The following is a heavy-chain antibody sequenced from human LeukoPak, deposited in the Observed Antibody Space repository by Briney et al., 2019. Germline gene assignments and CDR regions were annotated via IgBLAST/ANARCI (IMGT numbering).Heavy chain of an antibody. Sequence: SETLSLTCTVYGGSFSGYYWSWIRQPPGKGLEWIGEINHSGSTHYNPSLKSRVTISVDTSKNQFSLKPSSVTAADTAVYYCARGGIVVVPAATAGMDVWGQGTTVTVSS. CDR2: INHSGST. D-gene: IGHD2-2*01. CDR1: GGSFSGYY. CDR3: ARGGIVVVPAATAGMDV. V-gene: IGHV4-34*01. J-gene: IGHJ6*02.